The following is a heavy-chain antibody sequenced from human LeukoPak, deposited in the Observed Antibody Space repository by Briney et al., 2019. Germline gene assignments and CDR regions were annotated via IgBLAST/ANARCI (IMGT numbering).Heavy chain of an antibody. D-gene: IGHD2/OR15-2a*01. CDR1: GYGFTICG. CDR2: SSAYNNNT. Sequence: ASVNLSCNCSGYGFTICGISWVRQGPGQGLGWIWCSSAYNNNTTYAEKLQGTVTMTTDQSTSTACTELRSLRSDDTAVYYCASFCYYGMDVWGQGTTVTVSS. V-gene: IGHV1-18*01. J-gene: IGHJ6*02. CDR3: ASFCYYGMDV.